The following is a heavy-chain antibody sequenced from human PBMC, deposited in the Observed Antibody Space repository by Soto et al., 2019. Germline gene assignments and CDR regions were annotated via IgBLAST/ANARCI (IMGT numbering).Heavy chain of an antibody. J-gene: IGHJ6*02. CDR1: GYTFTSYD. CDR3: ARPTRQGYSYGYYYYGMDV. D-gene: IGHD5-18*01. CDR2: MNPNSGNT. Sequence: ASVKISCKASGYTFTSYDINWVRQATGQGLEWMGWMNPNSGNTGYAQKFQGRVTMTRNTSISTAYMELSRLRSEDTAVYYCARPTRQGYSYGYYYYGMDVWGQGTKVTVS. V-gene: IGHV1-8*01.